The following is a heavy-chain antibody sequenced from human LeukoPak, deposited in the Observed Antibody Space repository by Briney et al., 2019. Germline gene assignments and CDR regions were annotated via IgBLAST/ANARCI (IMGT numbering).Heavy chain of an antibody. Sequence: ASVKVSCKASGGTFSSYAISWVRQAPGQGLEWMGGIIPIFGTANYAQKFQGRVTITTDESTSTAYMELSSLRSEDTAVYYCAKDAYCSGGSCPPYWGQGTLVTVSS. V-gene: IGHV1-69*05. CDR2: IIPIFGTA. J-gene: IGHJ4*02. CDR1: GGTFSSYA. D-gene: IGHD2-15*01. CDR3: AKDAYCSGGSCPPY.